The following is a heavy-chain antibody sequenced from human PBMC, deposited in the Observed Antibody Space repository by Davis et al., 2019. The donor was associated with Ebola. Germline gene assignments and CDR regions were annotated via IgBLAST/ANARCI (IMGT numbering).Heavy chain of an antibody. D-gene: IGHD2-2*01. CDR1: GFTFSSYA. J-gene: IGHJ3*02. Sequence: GESLKISCAASGFTFSSYAMSWVRQAPGKGLEWVSAISGSGGSTYYADSVKGRFTISRDNSKNTLYLQMNRLRAEDTAVYYCAKSLVVVPAAMDAFDIWGQGTMVTVSS. CDR3: AKSLVVVPAAMDAFDI. CDR2: ISGSGGST. V-gene: IGHV3-23*01.